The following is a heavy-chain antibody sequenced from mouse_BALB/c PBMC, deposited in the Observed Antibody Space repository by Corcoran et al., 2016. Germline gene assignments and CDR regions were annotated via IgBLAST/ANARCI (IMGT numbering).Heavy chain of an antibody. CDR2: IDPENGNT. CDR3: ATMITTGFYAMDY. CDR1: GFNIKDYY. J-gene: IGHJ4*01. D-gene: IGHD2-4*01. Sequence: EVQLQQSGAELVRPGALVKLSCKASGFNIKDYYMHWVKQRPEQGLEWIGWIDPENGNTIYDPKFQGKASITADTSSNTAYLQLSSLTSEDTAVYYCATMITTGFYAMDYWGQGTSVTVSS. V-gene: IGHV14-1*02.